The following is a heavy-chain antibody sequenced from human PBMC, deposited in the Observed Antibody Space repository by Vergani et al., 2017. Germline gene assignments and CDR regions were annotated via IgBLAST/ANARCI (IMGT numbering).Heavy chain of an antibody. CDR3: AKGGAAGTLFDY. Sequence: EVQLVESGGGLVQPGRSLRLSCAASGFTFDDYAMHWVRQAPGKGLEWVSGISWNSGSIGYADSVKGRFTISRDNAKNSLYLQMNSLRAEDMALYYCAKGGAAGTLFDYWGQGTPVTVSS. J-gene: IGHJ4*02. CDR1: GFTFDDYA. CDR2: ISWNSGSI. D-gene: IGHD6-13*01. V-gene: IGHV3-9*03.